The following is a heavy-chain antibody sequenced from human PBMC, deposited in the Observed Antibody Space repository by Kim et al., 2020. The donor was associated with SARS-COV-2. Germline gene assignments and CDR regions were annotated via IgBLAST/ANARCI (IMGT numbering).Heavy chain of an antibody. V-gene: IGHV1-69*13. Sequence: SVKVSCKASGGTFSSYAISWVRQAPGQGLEWMGGIIPIFGTANYAQKFQGRVTITADESTSTAYMELSSLRSEDTAVYYCAISVSDHYYYYYMDVWGKGTTVTVSS. D-gene: IGHD3-10*01. J-gene: IGHJ6*03. CDR1: GGTFSSYA. CDR3: AISVSDHYYYYYMDV. CDR2: IIPIFGTA.